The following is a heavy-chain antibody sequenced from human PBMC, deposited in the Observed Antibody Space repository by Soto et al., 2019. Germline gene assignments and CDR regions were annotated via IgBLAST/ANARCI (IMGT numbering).Heavy chain of an antibody. V-gene: IGHV4-61*05. CDR2: IYYSGST. Sequence: PSETLSLTCTVSGGSISSSSHHWGWIRQPPGKGLEWIGYIYYSGSTNYNPSLKSRVTISVDTSKNQFSLKLSSVTAADTAVYYCARREMATIWDAFDIWGQGTMVTVSS. CDR3: ARREMATIWDAFDI. J-gene: IGHJ3*02. CDR1: GGSISSSSHH. D-gene: IGHD5-12*01.